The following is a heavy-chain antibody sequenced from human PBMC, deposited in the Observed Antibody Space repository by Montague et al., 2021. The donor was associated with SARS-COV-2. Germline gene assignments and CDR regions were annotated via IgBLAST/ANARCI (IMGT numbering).Heavy chain of an antibody. CDR1: GDSMNNYD. D-gene: IGHD6-13*01. J-gene: IGHJ4*02. CDR3: ARSPMYRSSWYAYFDY. Sequence: SETLSLTCTVSGDSMNNYDGSWIHQPPGKLPLWIAYINYRGTTHYIPALQSPDTLSNDTSKNQVSLRLASVTAADTAVYFCARSPMYRSSWYAYFDYWGQGTLVTVSS. V-gene: IGHV4-59*01. CDR2: INYRGTT.